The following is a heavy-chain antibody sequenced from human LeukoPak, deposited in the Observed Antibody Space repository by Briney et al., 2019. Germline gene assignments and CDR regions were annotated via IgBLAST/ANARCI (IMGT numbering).Heavy chain of an antibody. J-gene: IGHJ4*02. D-gene: IGHD1-26*01. CDR3: AREGAGDSGRFHSYFDH. CDR2: IGNRGGG. Sequence: GGSLRLSCAASGFTFSSYWMSWVRQAPGKGLEWVSGIGNRGGGYYADSVKGRFTISRDDSKNTLYLQMNSLTNEDTAVYYCAREGAGDSGRFHSYFDHWGQGTLVTVSS. V-gene: IGHV3-23*01. CDR1: GFTFSSYW.